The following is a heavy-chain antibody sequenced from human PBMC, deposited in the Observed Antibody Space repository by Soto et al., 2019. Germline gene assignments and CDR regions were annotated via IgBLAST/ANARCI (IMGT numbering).Heavy chain of an antibody. D-gene: IGHD7-27*01. V-gene: IGHV2-5*02. CDR3: AQVSGLVLAGTFDY. CDR1: GFSLSTSGVG. Sequence: GXGPTLVNPTQTLTVTCTFSGFSLSTSGVGVGWIRQPPGKALEWLALIYWDDDKRYSPSLKSRLTITKDTSKNQVVLTMTNMDPVDTATYYCAQVSGLVLAGTFDYWGQGTMVTVSS. CDR2: IYWDDDK. J-gene: IGHJ4*02.